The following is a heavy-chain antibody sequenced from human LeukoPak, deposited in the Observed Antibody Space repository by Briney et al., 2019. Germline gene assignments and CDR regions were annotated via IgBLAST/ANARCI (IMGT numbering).Heavy chain of an antibody. Sequence: PGGSLRLFCAASGFTFSSYAMSWVRQAPGKGLEWVSAISGSGGSTYYADPVKGRFTISRDNSKNTLYLQMNSLRAEDTAVYYCAKDPSGSYYYYYGMDVWGQGTTVTVSS. CDR3: AKDPSGSYYYYYGMDV. D-gene: IGHD1-26*01. J-gene: IGHJ6*02. CDR1: GFTFSSYA. CDR2: ISGSGGST. V-gene: IGHV3-23*01.